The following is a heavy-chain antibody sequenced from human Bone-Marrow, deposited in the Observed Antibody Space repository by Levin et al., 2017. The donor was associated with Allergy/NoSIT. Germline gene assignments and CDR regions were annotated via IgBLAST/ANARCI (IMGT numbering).Heavy chain of an antibody. D-gene: IGHD3-10*01. J-gene: IGHJ4*02. V-gene: IGHV4-31*03. Sequence: SETLSLTCTVSGDSISSGGYYWSWIRQHPGKGLEWIGYIYHSGSTYYNPSLKGRVTILVDTSKNEFSLKLSSVTAADTAVFYCARGEYSDGSGSYYLDYWGQGTLVTVSS. CDR2: IYHSGST. CDR1: GDSISSGGYY. CDR3: ARGEYSDGSGSYYLDY.